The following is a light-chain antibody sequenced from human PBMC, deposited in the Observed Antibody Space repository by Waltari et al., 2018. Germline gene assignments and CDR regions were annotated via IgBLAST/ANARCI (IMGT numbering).Light chain of an antibody. V-gene: IGLV1-44*01. CDR2: SNN. CDR1: SSNIGSNT. CDR3: AAWDDSLNGQV. J-gene: IGLJ6*01. Sequence: QSVLTQPPSASGTPGQRVTISCSGSSSNIGSNTVNWYQQLPGTAPKLLIYSNNQRPSGVPDRCSGSKSGTSASLAISGLQSEDEADYYCAAWDDSLNGQVFGSGTKVTIL.